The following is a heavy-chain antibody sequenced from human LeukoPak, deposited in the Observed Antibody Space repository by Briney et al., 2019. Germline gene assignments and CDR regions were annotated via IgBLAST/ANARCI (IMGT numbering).Heavy chain of an antibody. V-gene: IGHV1-46*01. CDR3: ARDGYDYDILTGYYGKYDY. Sequence: ASVNVSCNASGYTFTSYYVHWVRQAPGEGLEWMGIINPSGGSTIYAQKFQGRVTMTWDMSTSTVYMELSSLRSEDTAVYYCARDGYDYDILTGYYGKYDYWGQGTLVSVSS. CDR1: GYTFTSYY. CDR2: INPSGGST. D-gene: IGHD3-9*01. J-gene: IGHJ4*02.